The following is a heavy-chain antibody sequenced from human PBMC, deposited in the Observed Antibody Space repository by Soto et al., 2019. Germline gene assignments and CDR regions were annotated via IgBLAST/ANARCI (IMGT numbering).Heavy chain of an antibody. Sequence: QVQLQESGPGLVKPSETLSLTCTVSGGSVSSATYYWNWIRQPPGKGLEWFGFTYYNGKTNYNPSLKSRVTTSVDTSKNQFSLKLSSVTAADTAVYYCARAFWGEVGPSFDYWGQGTLVTVSS. CDR1: GGSVSSATYY. J-gene: IGHJ4*02. V-gene: IGHV4-61*01. CDR2: TYYNGKT. D-gene: IGHD3-16*01. CDR3: ARAFWGEVGPSFDY.